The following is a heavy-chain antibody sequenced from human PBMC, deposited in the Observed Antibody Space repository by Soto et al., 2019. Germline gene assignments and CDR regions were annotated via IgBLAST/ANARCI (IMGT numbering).Heavy chain of an antibody. J-gene: IGHJ5*02. CDR2: ISGSGGST. Sequence: AGGSLRLSCAASGFTFSSYAMSWVRQAPGKGLEWVSAISGSGGSTYYADSVKGRFTISRDNSKNTLYLQMNSLRAEDTAVYYRAKDMPRARSTWSAPWRQRTLVPVSS. CDR1: GFTFSSYA. D-gene: IGHD2-2*01. CDR3: AKDMPRARSTWSAP. V-gene: IGHV3-23*01.